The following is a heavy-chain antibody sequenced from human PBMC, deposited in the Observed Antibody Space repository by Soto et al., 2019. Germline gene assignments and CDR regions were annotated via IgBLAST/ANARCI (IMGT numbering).Heavy chain of an antibody. Sequence: PGGSLRPSCAASGFTFSSYAMSWVRPAQRKGLEWVAVISYDGSNKYYADSVKGRFTISRDNSKNTLYLQMNSLRAEDTAVYYCAKDLRDLPYSGDPGNWFDPWGQGTLVTVSS. CDR3: AKDLRDLPYSGDPGNWFDP. V-gene: IGHV3-30*18. CDR2: ISYDGSNK. CDR1: GFTFSSYA. D-gene: IGHD2-21*01. J-gene: IGHJ5*02.